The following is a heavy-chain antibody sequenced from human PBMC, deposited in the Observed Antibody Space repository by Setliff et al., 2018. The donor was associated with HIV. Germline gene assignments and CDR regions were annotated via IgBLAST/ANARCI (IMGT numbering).Heavy chain of an antibody. J-gene: IGHJ4*02. V-gene: IGHV1-8*01. CDR3: ARGNLAVASF. CDR1: GYTFTSFD. Sequence: AASVKVSCKASGYTFTSFDINWVRQATGQGLEWMGWMNPDTGSTGYAQKFRGRVTMTRNTSTSTAYMELSSLNSEGTAVYYCARGNLAVASFWGQGTLVTVSS. CDR2: MNPDTGST. D-gene: IGHD6-19*01.